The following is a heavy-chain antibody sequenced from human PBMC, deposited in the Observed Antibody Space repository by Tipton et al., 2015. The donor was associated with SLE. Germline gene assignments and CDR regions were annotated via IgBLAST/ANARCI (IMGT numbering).Heavy chain of an antibody. J-gene: IGHJ4*02. CDR1: GGSISSGSYY. Sequence: TLSLTCTVSGGSISSGSYYWSWIRQPAGKGLEWIGRIYTSGSTNYNPSLKSRVTISVDTSKNQFSLKLSSVTAADTAVYYCARGQRYFWSGYYTRWGQGTLVTVSS. CDR2: IYTSGST. V-gene: IGHV4-61*02. D-gene: IGHD3-3*01. CDR3: ARGQRYFWSGYYTR.